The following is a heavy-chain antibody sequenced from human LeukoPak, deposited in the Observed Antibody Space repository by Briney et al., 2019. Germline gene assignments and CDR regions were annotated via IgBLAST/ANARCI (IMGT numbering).Heavy chain of an antibody. J-gene: IGHJ2*01. Sequence: PGGSLRLSCAASRFSLSAYFMSWIRQAPGKGLEWLSYISSSGTGTTIYHTDSVKGRFTISRDDAQNSLYLEMNSLRVEDTAVYYCARGRTDSLWYFDLWGRGTLVTVSS. CDR1: RFSLSAYF. CDR2: ISSSGTGTTI. CDR3: ARGRTDSLWYFDL. V-gene: IGHV3-11*01. D-gene: IGHD5-18*01.